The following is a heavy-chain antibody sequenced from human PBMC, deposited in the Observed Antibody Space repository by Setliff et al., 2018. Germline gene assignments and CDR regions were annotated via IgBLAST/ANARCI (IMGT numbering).Heavy chain of an antibody. D-gene: IGHD2-21*02. CDR1: GYSISSGYI. CDR2: IGHTGSI. V-gene: IGHV4-38-2*02. J-gene: IGHJ4*02. CDR3: ARDLGHGGDSDY. Sequence: SEPLSLTCTVSGYSISSGYIWGWIRQPPGKGLEWVGNIGHTGSINYNPSLKSRLTISRDTSKNQVSLKLNSVTATDTAVYYCARDLGHGGDSDYWGLGILVTVSS.